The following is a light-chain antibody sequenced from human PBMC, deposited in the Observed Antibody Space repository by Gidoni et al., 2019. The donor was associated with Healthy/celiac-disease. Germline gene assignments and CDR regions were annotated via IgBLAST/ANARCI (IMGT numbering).Light chain of an antibody. J-gene: IGKJ4*01. CDR1: QSVSSSY. CDR2: GAS. CDR3: QQYGSSPLT. V-gene: IGKV3-20*01. Sequence: EIVLTQSPGPLSLSPGERATLSCRASQSVSSSYLAWYQQKPGQAPRLLIYGASSRATVIPDRFSGSGSGTDFTLTISRLEPEDFAVYYCQQYGSSPLTFGGGTKVEIK.